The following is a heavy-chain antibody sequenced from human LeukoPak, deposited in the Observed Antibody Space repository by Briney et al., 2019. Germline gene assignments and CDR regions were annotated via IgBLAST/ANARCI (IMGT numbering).Heavy chain of an antibody. D-gene: IGHD6-13*01. J-gene: IGHJ4*02. CDR2: ISGSGGST. V-gene: IGHV3-23*01. Sequence: PGGSLRFSCAASGFTFSSYAMSWVRQAQGKWLEWVSAISGSGGSTYYADSVKGRFTISRDNSKNTLYLQMNSLRVEDTAIYYCAKARYSSSWHHFDYWGQGTLVTVSS. CDR1: GFTFSSYA. CDR3: AKARYSSSWHHFDY.